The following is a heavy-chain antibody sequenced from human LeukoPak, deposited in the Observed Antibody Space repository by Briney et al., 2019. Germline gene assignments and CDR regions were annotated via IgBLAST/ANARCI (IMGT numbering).Heavy chain of an antibody. V-gene: IGHV3-21*01. J-gene: IGHJ6*03. Sequence: GGSLRLSCAVSGFTFSIYSMNWVRQAPGKGLEWVSSISSTSSYIYYADSVKGRFTVSRDNAKNSLYLQMNSLRAEDTAVYYCARDFQWPRFYYMDVWGKGTTVTVSS. CDR3: ARDFQWPRFYYMDV. CDR2: ISSTSSYI. D-gene: IGHD6-19*01. CDR1: GFTFSIYS.